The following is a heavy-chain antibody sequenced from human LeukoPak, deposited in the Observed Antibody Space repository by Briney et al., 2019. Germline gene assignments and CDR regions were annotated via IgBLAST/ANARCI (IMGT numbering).Heavy chain of an antibody. CDR1: GFTFSTNP. Sequence: GGSLRLSCVASGFTFSTNPMTWVRQAPGKGPEWVSVIYSDGNTYYADSVKGRFTISRDNSKNTLYLQMNSLRAEDTAVYYCVRDLTRGQGTLVTVSS. V-gene: IGHV3-53*01. J-gene: IGHJ4*02. D-gene: IGHD2-2*01. CDR2: IYSDGNT. CDR3: VRDLT.